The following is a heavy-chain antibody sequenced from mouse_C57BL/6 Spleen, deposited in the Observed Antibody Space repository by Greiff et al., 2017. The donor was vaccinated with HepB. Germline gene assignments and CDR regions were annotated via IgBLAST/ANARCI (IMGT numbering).Heavy chain of an antibody. D-gene: IGHD2-4*01. CDR1: GYTFTSYW. CDR2: IDPSDSET. Sequence: QVQLQQPGAELVRPGSSVKLSCKASGYTFTSYWMHWVKQRPIQGLEWIGNIDPSDSETHYNQKFKDKATLTVDKSSSTAYMQLSSLTSEDSAVYYCARANDYDEGAYAMDYWGQGTSVTVSS. CDR3: ARANDYDEGAYAMDY. V-gene: IGHV1-52*01. J-gene: IGHJ4*01.